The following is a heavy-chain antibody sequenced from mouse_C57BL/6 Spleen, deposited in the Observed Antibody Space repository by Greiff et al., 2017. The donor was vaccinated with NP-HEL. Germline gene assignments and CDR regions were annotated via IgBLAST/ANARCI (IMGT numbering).Heavy chain of an antibody. D-gene: IGHD3-3*01. V-gene: IGHV5-9-1*02. CDR2: ISSGGDYI. CDR3: TRGKIGTEFAY. CDR1: GFTFSSYA. Sequence: EVKLVESGEGLVKPGGSLKLSCAASGFTFSSYAMSWVRQTPEKRLEWVAYISSGGDYIYYADTVKGRFTISRDNARNTLYLQMSSLKSEDTAMYYCTRGKIGTEFAYWGQGTLVTVSA. J-gene: IGHJ3*01.